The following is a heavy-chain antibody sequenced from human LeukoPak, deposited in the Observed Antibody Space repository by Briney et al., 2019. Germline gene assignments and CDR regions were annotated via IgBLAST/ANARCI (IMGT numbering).Heavy chain of an antibody. CDR2: ISGSGGST. CDR3: AKQITGMVYALYDY. CDR1: GFTFSNYA. V-gene: IGHV3-23*01. J-gene: IGHJ4*02. Sequence: GGSLRLSCAASGFTFSNYAVSWVRQAPGKGLEWVSVISGSGGSTHYADSVKGRFTISRDNSKNTLYLQMNSLRAEDTAVYYCAKQITGMVYALYDYWGQGTLVTVSS. D-gene: IGHD2-8*01.